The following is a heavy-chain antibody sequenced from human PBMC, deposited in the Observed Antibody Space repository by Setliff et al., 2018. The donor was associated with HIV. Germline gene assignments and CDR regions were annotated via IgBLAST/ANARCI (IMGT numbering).Heavy chain of an antibody. CDR2: IDTDGTGT. J-gene: IGHJ4*02. CDR1: GFTFSTYW. V-gene: IGHV3-74*01. D-gene: IGHD6-19*01. Sequence: PGGSLRLSCAASGFTFSTYWMYWVRQAPGKGLVWVSRIDTDGTGTTYADSVKGRFTISRDNAKNTLYLQMNSLGAGDTAVYYCATGSGWYSPDYWGQGTLVTVSS. CDR3: ATGSGWYSPDY.